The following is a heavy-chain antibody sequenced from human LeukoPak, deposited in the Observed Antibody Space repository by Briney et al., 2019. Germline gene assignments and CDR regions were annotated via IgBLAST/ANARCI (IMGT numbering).Heavy chain of an antibody. CDR2: IYYSGST. CDR1: GGSISSSY. J-gene: IGHJ4*02. D-gene: IGHD5-18*01. Sequence: SETLSLTCAVSGGSISSSYWSWIRQPPGKGLEWIGYIYYSGSTIYNPSLKSRGTISVDTSKNHFSLELSSVTAADTAVYYCARGGYSYYYFDYWGQGTLVTVSS. CDR3: ARGGYSYYYFDY. V-gene: IGHV4-59*01.